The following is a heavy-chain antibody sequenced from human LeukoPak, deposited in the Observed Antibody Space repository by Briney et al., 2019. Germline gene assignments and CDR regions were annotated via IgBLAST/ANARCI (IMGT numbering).Heavy chain of an antibody. D-gene: IGHD4-17*01. CDR3: ARGGYYGDYEAVDY. CDR2: MNPNSGNT. CDR1: GYTFTSYD. J-gene: IGHJ4*02. V-gene: IGHV1-8*03. Sequence: ASVTVSYKASGYTFTSYDINWVRQATGQGLEWMGWMNPNSGNTGYAQKFQGRVTITRNTSISTAYMELSSLRSEDTAVYYCARGGYYGDYEAVDYWGQGTLVTVSS.